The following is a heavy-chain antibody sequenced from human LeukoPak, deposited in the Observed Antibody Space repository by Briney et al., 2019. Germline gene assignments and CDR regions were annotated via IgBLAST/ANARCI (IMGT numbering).Heavy chain of an antibody. J-gene: IGHJ4*02. CDR1: GFTFTDYY. Sequence: GGSLRLSCVASGFTFTDYYMSWIRQPPGKGLEWLSDISPTSATIYYADSVKGRFTISRDNAWGSLDLQMNSLRTEDTAIYYWATEDAWFGEFDNWGQGTLVTVSS. CDR3: ATEDAWFGEFDN. CDR2: ISPTSATI. V-gene: IGHV3-11*01. D-gene: IGHD3-10*01.